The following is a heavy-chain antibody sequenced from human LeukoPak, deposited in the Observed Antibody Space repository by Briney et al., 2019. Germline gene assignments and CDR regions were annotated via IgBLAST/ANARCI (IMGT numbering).Heavy chain of an antibody. Sequence: PGGSLRLSCAASGFTFSSCGMHWVRQAPGKGLEWVAVIWYDGSNKYYADSVKGRFTISRDNSKNTLYLQMNSLRAEDTAVYYCARGSGSSQYYFDYWGQGTLVTVSS. CDR3: ARGSGSSQYYFDY. V-gene: IGHV3-33*01. CDR2: IWYDGSNK. J-gene: IGHJ4*02. D-gene: IGHD3-10*01. CDR1: GFTFSSCG.